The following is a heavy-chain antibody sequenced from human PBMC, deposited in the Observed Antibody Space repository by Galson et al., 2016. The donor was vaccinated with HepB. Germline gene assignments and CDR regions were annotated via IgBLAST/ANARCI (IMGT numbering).Heavy chain of an antibody. J-gene: IGHJ4*02. V-gene: IGHV3-74*01. CDR3: TRDPNAVGPSYFDS. D-gene: IGHD3-16*01. CDR2: ISSDGETR. CDR1: GFTFNIYW. Sequence: LRLSCAASGFTFNIYWIHWVRQVPGKGLVWVSRISSDGETRSYADSVQGRFTISRDNAKNILYLQMSSLRADDTAFYFCTRDPNAVGPSYFDSWGQGTLVTVSA.